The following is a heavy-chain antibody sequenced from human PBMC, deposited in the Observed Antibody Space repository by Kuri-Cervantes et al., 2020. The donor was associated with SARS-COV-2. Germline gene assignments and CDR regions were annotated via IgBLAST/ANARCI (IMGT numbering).Heavy chain of an antibody. CDR2: ISSSSTSI. Sequence: GGSLRLSCAASGFRFSDYGMNWVRQGPEKGLECVAYISSSSTSIYYADSVKGRFTISRDNAKNSLYLQMDSLRAEDTAVYYCAKDPRTTVTTFLFDYWGQGTLVTVSS. D-gene: IGHD4-17*01. CDR3: AKDPRTTVTTFLFDY. V-gene: IGHV3-48*01. J-gene: IGHJ4*02. CDR1: GFRFSDYG.